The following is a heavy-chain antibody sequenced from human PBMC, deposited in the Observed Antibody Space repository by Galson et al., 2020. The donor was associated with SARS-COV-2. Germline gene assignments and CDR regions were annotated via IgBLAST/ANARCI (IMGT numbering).Heavy chain of an antibody. J-gene: IGHJ4*02. Sequence: ALVKVSCKTSGYSLRDYSLHWVRQAPGQGLEWMAWINPNSGNTESAQKFQGRVTLTRDTYINTEYMEVSSLRSDDTAVYYCARGEGGYLQYWGQGTLVTVSS. V-gene: IGHV1-2*02. D-gene: IGHD2-2*01. CDR1: GYSLRDYS. CDR3: ARGEGGYLQY. CDR2: INPNSGNT.